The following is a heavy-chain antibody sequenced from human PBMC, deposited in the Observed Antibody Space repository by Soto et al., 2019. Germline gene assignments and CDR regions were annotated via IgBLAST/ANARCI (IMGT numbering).Heavy chain of an antibody. D-gene: IGHD2-2*01. CDR2: IYSCGST. V-gene: IGHV3-66*03. J-gene: IGHJ6*02. Sequence: LRLSCAASGFTVSSNYMSWVRQGPGKGLEWVSVIYSCGSTYYADSVKGRFTISRDNSKNTLYLQMNSLRAEDTAVYYCARGGVPAAFYYYYGMDVWGQGTTVTVSS. CDR1: GFTVSSNY. CDR3: ARGGVPAAFYYYYGMDV.